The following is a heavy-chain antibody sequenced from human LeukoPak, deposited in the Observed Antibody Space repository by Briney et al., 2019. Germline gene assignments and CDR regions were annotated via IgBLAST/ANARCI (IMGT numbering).Heavy chain of an antibody. CDR1: GFNVSNNY. Sequence: PGGSLRLSCAASGFNVSNNYISWVRQAPGKGLEWVSVIYSGGSSKYADSVKARFTISRDNSKNTVYLQMNSLRADDTAVYYCARATLDNWGQVTLVTVSS. CDR3: ARATLDN. J-gene: IGHJ4*02. CDR2: IYSGGSS. V-gene: IGHV3-53*01.